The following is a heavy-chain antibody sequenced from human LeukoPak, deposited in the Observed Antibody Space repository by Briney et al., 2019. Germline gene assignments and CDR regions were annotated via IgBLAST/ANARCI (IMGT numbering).Heavy chain of an antibody. D-gene: IGHD3-22*01. CDR1: GFTFSSYG. V-gene: IGHV3-30*18. CDR2: ITYDGSDK. Sequence: GGSLRLSCAASGFTFSSYGMHWGRQAPGQGLEWVAVITYDGSDKYYADSVKGRFTISRDNSKSTLYLQMSSLRAEDTAVYYCAKRGDSSGYPAYFDYWGQGTLVTVSS. J-gene: IGHJ4*02. CDR3: AKRGDSSGYPAYFDY.